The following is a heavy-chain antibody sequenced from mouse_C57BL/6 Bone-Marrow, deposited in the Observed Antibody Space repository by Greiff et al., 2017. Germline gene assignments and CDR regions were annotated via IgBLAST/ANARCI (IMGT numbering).Heavy chain of an antibody. J-gene: IGHJ3*01. CDR1: GYTFTSYW. D-gene: IGHD1-1*01. Sequence: QVQLQQPGAELVMPGASVKLSCKASGYTFTSYWMHWVKQRPGQGLEWIGEIDPSDSYTNYNQKFKGKSTLTVDKSSSTAYMQLSSRTSEDSAVYYCAREGFITTVPFAYWGQGTLVTVSA. CDR2: IDPSDSYT. CDR3: AREGFITTVPFAY. V-gene: IGHV1-69*01.